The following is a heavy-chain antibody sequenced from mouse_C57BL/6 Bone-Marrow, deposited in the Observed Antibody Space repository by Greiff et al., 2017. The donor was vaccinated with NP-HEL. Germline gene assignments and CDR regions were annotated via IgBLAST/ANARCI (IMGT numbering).Heavy chain of an antibody. CDR3: TTSGLRRYWYFDV. CDR2: IDPEDGDT. D-gene: IGHD2-2*01. V-gene: IGHV14-1*01. CDR1: GFNIKDYY. J-gene: IGHJ1*03. Sequence: EVHLVESGAELVRPGASVKLSCTASGFNIKDYYMHWVKQRPEQGLEWIGRIDPEDGDTEYAPKFQGKATMTADTSSNTAYLQLSSLTSEDTAVYYCTTSGLRRYWYFDVWGTGTTVTVSS.